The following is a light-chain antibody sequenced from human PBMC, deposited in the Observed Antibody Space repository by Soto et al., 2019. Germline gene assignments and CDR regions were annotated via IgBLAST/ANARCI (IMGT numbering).Light chain of an antibody. CDR3: SSYTSSSPLV. V-gene: IGLV2-14*01. CDR1: SSDVGGYNY. CDR2: EVS. Sequence: QSVLTQPASLSGSPGQSITISCTGTSSDVGGYNYVSWYQQHPGKAPKLMIYEVSNRPSGVSNRFSGSKSGNTASLTISGLQAEDEADYYCSSYTSSSPLVFGTGTKVTVL. J-gene: IGLJ1*01.